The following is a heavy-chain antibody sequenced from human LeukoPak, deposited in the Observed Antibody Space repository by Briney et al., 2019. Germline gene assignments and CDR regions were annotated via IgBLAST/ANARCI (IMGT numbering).Heavy chain of an antibody. Sequence: GGSLRLSCAASGFTFSDYYMSWIRQAPGKGLEWISYISSSGSYTIYADSVKGRFTISRDNAKNSLYLQMNSLRAEDTAVYYCARSLWGPYGMDVWGQGTTVTVSS. CDR2: ISSSGSYT. V-gene: IGHV3-11*06. CDR1: GFTFSDYY. D-gene: IGHD3-16*01. J-gene: IGHJ6*02. CDR3: ARSLWGPYGMDV.